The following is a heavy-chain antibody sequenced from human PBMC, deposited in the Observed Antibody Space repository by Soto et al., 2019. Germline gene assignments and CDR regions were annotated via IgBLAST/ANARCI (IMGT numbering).Heavy chain of an antibody. D-gene: IGHD1-26*01. CDR2: IKEDGSEK. Sequence: GSVRLSCGVSGFTFSNYWMSWVRQAPGKGLEWVANIKEDGSEKNYVDSVKGRFTISRDNSKKTLYLQMNSLRAEDTAVYYCARDNSFTGGFDYWGLGTLVTVSS. J-gene: IGHJ4*02. V-gene: IGHV3-7*01. CDR1: GFTFSNYW. CDR3: ARDNSFTGGFDY.